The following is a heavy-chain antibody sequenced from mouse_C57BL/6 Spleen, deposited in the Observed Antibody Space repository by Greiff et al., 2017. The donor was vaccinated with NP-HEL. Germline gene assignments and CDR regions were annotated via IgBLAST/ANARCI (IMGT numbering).Heavy chain of an antibody. D-gene: IGHD2-2*01. V-gene: IGHV1-7*01. Sequence: VQLQQSGAELAKPGASVKLSCKASGYTFTSYGMPWVKQRPGQGLEWIGYINPRGGYTKYNQKFKDKATLTADKSSSTAYMQLSSLTYEDSAVYYCATNCGYDEGFAYWGQGTLVTVSA. CDR1: GYTFTSYG. CDR2: INPRGGYT. CDR3: ATNCGYDEGFAY. J-gene: IGHJ3*01.